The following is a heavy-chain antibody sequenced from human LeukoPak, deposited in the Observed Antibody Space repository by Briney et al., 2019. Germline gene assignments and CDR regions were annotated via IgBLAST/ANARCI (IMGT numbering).Heavy chain of an antibody. D-gene: IGHD5-18*01. CDR1: GFTFSSYW. CDR3: VRGLGSGYSYAYGVY. V-gene: IGHV3-74*01. CDR2: INGDGSDT. Sequence: PGGSLRLSCKASGFTFSSYWMHWVRQIPGKGLAWVSRINGDGSDTNSADSVKGRFTISRDNAKNTLYLQMNSLRAEDTAVCYCVRGLGSGYSYAYGVYWGQGTLVTVSS. J-gene: IGHJ4*02.